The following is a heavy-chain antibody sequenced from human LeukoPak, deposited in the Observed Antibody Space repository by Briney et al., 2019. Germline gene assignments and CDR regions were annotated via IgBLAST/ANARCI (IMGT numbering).Heavy chain of an antibody. J-gene: IGHJ4*02. Sequence: PSETLSLTCTVSGGSISSNSYYWGWIRQPPGKGLEWIGSIYYSGSTYYNPSLKGRVTISVDTSKNQFSLKLSSVTAADTAVYYCARASGYSYGYGEYYFDYWGQGTLVTVSS. CDR2: IYYSGST. CDR1: GGSISSNSYY. CDR3: ARASGYSYGYGEYYFDY. V-gene: IGHV4-39*07. D-gene: IGHD5-18*01.